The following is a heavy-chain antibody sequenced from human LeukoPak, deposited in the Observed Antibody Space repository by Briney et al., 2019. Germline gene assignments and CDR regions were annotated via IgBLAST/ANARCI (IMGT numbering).Heavy chain of an antibody. V-gene: IGHV3-23*01. CDR3: AKGGNTPMPPCFDD. J-gene: IGHJ4*02. Sequence: GGSLRLSCAASGFTFSTYTMSWVRQAPGKGLEWVSTISGSGGSTYYADSVKGRFTISRDNSKNTLFLQMNSLRVEDTAVYYCAKGGNTPMPPCFDDWGQGALVTVSS. D-gene: IGHD5-18*01. CDR2: ISGSGGST. CDR1: GFTFSTYT.